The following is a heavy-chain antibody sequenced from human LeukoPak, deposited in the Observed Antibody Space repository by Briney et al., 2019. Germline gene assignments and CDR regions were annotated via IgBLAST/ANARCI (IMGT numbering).Heavy chain of an antibody. J-gene: IGHJ6*03. CDR2: ISSSGSTI. CDR3: ARSSVGCSSTSCWASGYYYYYMDV. D-gene: IGHD2-2*01. V-gene: IGHV3-11*04. Sequence: GGSLRLSCAASGFTFSDYYMSWIRQAPGKGLEWVSYISSSGSTIYYADSVKGRFTISRDNAKNSLYLQMNSLRAEDTAVYYCARSSVGCSSTSCWASGYYYYYMDVWGKGTTVTVSS. CDR1: GFTFSDYY.